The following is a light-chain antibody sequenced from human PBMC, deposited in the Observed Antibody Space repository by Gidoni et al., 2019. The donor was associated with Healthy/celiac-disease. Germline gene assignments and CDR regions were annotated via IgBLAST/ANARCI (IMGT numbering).Light chain of an antibody. CDR2: GAS. V-gene: IGKV3-20*01. CDR1: QSGSSSY. CDR3: QQYGSSPET. Sequence: DIVLPPSPGTLSLSPGDRATLPCRARQSGSSSYLAWYQQKPGQAPRLLIYGASSRATGIPDRFSGSGSGTDFTLTISRLEPEDFAVYYCQQYGSSPETFXQXTKVEIK. J-gene: IGKJ1*01.